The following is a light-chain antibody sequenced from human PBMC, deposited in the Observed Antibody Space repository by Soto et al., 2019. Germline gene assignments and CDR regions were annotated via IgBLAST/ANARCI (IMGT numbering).Light chain of an antibody. Sequence: QSALTQPASVSGSPGQTITISCTGASRDFGNYNLVSWYQQHPGKAPQIIIFDGSKRPSGVSDRFSASKSGNTASLTISGLQAADEAHYYCCSHARTILFGGGTKLTVL. V-gene: IGLV2-23*01. J-gene: IGLJ2*01. CDR2: DGS. CDR3: CSHARTIL. CDR1: SRDFGNYNL.